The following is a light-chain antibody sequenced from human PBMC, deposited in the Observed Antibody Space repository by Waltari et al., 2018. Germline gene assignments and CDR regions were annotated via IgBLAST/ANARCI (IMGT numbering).Light chain of an antibody. CDR3: QHYVNLPAT. Sequence: EVVLTQSPGTLSLSPGEGATLSCRASQSISHYLAWYQQKPGQAPRLLIYHASSRATGIPDMFSGSGSRTDFSLTISRLEPEDFAVYYCQHYVNLPATFGQGTKVEIK. CDR2: HAS. V-gene: IGKV3-20*01. CDR1: QSISHY. J-gene: IGKJ1*01.